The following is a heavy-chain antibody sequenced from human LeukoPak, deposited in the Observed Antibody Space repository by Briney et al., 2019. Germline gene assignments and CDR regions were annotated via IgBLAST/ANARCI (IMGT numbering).Heavy chain of an antibody. CDR3: ARDSRSPGPVFSDY. Sequence: ASVMLSCSASSYTYVRHEVNGVRQAPGQGREEMGWVSAYDAKTHSAERLQGRVTMTRAISASTVYMELRSLTSGATAVYYCARDSRSPGPVFSDYWGQGTLVTVSS. CDR2: VSAYDAKT. CDR1: SYTYVRHE. V-gene: IGHV1-18*01. J-gene: IGHJ4*02. D-gene: IGHD1-14*01.